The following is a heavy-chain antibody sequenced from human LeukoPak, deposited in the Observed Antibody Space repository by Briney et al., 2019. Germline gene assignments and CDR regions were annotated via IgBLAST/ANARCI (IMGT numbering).Heavy chain of an antibody. D-gene: IGHD2-2*01. Sequence: ASVKVSCKASGYTFTSYGISWGRQAPGQGLEWMGWISAYNGNTKYAQRFQGRVTMTTDTSTSTAYMELRSLRSDDTAVYYCARDFTGGRVVVVPAVWFDPWGQGTLVTVSS. CDR1: GYTFTSYG. J-gene: IGHJ5*02. CDR3: ARDFTGGRVVVVPAVWFDP. V-gene: IGHV1-18*01. CDR2: ISAYNGNT.